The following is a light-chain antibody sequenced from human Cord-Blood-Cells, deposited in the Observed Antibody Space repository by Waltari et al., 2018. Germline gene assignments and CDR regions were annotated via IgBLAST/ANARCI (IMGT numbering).Light chain of an antibody. CDR2: KAS. Sequence: DIQMTQSPSTLSASVGDRVTITCRASQSISSWLAWYQQKPGKAPKLLIYKASSLESGVPSRFSGSGSWTEFTLTISSLQPDDFATYYCQQYNSYPKYTFGQGTKLEIK. V-gene: IGKV1-5*03. CDR3: QQYNSYPKYT. CDR1: QSISSW. J-gene: IGKJ2*01.